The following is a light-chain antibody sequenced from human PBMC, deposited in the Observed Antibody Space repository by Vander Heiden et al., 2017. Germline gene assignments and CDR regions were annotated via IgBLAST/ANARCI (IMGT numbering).Light chain of an antibody. CDR3: STWDDSLNGHVV. J-gene: IGLJ2*01. Sequence: QSVLTQPPSASGTPGQRVTISCSGDYSNIGSNTVNWYQHLPGTATKLRIYSTSHRPSGVPDRFAGSKSVTSASLAISGLQYEDEAHYYCSTWDDSLNGHVVFGGGTKVTVL. CDR1: YSNIGSNT. CDR2: STS. V-gene: IGLV1-44*01.